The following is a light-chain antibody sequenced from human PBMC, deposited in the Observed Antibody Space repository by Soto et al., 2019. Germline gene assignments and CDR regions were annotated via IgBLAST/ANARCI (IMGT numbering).Light chain of an antibody. J-gene: IGKJ1*01. CDR2: GAS. V-gene: IGKV3-20*01. Sequence: EIVLTQSPGILSLSPGERATLSCRASQSVSNDFLAWYQQKPGQAPRLLIYGASTRATDVPDRFSGSGSGADFTLIISRLEPEDFAVYYCQQYGSSPPRTFGQGTKVE. CDR1: QSVSNDF. CDR3: QQYGSSPPRT.